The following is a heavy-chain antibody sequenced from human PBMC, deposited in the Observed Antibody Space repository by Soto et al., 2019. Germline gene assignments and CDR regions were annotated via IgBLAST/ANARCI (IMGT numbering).Heavy chain of an antibody. CDR1: GFTFSSYY. Sequence: EVQLVESGGGLVQPGGSLRPSCVASGFTFSSYYMIWARQVPGRGLEWLAKIKQDGSEKSYVDSVRGRFTISRDNAKESVYLQMDSLRADDTAVYFCGRLARGAAGGTFWGQGTLVTVSS. CDR2: IKQDGSEK. J-gene: IGHJ4*02. D-gene: IGHD6-13*01. V-gene: IGHV3-7*03. CDR3: GRLARGAAGGTF.